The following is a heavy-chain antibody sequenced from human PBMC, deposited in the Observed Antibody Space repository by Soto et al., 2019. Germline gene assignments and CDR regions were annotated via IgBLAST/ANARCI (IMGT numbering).Heavy chain of an antibody. CDR1: GYTFTGYY. Sequence: ASVKVSCKASGYTFTGYYMHWVRQAPGQGLEWMGWINPNSGGTNYAQKFQGWVTMTRDTSISTAYMELSRLRSDDTAVYYCERGYCTNGVCPRDYYYYYMDVWGKGTTVTVSS. V-gene: IGHV1-2*04. CDR3: ERGYCTNGVCPRDYYYYYMDV. J-gene: IGHJ6*03. D-gene: IGHD2-8*01. CDR2: INPNSGGT.